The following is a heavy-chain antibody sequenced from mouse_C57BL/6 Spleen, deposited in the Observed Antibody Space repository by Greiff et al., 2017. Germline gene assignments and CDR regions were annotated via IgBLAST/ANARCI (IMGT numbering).Heavy chain of an antibody. J-gene: IGHJ1*03. V-gene: IGHV1-78*01. CDR3: ARLPDGYYAYWYFDV. CDR1: GYTFTDHT. Sequence: QVQLQQSDAELVKPGASVKISCKVSGYTFTDHTIHWMKQRPEQGLEWIGYIYPRDGSTKYNEKFKGKATLTADKSSSTAYMQLNSLTSEDSAVYFCARLPDGYYAYWYFDVWGTGTTVTVSS. CDR2: IYPRDGST. D-gene: IGHD2-3*01.